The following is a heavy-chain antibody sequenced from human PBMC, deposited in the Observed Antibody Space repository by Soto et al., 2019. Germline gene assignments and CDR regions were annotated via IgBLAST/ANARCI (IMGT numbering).Heavy chain of an antibody. D-gene: IGHD2-8*01. Sequence: SETLSLTCSVSGGSISRYYWSWIRQPPGKGLEWIGYAYYSGDTGYNPSLQSRVTMAVDTSKNQVSLKLTSVTAADTAVYYCARDRSTYGGGGTGEVKENWFDPWGQGALVTVSS. CDR2: AYYSGDT. V-gene: IGHV4-59*01. J-gene: IGHJ5*02. CDR1: GGSISRYY. CDR3: ARDRSTYGGGGTGEVKENWFDP.